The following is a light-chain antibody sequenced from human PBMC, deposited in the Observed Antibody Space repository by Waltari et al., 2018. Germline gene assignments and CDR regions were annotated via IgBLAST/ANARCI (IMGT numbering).Light chain of an antibody. V-gene: IGKV3-20*01. CDR2: GTS. CDR1: QTVSSIS. Sequence: EIVLTPSPGTLSLSPGERAPLSCRASQTVSSISFTWYQQKPGQAPRLLIYGTSNRAIGIPDRFSGSGSGTDFTLTISRLEPEDFAVYYCQQYDGIVVTFGGGTKVEI. CDR3: QQYDGIVVT. J-gene: IGKJ4*01.